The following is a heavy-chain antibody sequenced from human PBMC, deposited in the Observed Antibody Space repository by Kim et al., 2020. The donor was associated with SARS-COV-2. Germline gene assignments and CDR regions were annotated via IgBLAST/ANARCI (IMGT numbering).Heavy chain of an antibody. CDR2: INTNTGNP. CDR1: GYTFTSYA. V-gene: IGHV7-4-1*02. Sequence: ASVKVSCKASGYTFTSYAMNWVRQAPGQGLEWMGWINTNTGNPTYAQGFTGRFVFSLDTSVSTAYLQISSLKAEDTAVYYCARDSYSSGWYASHDAFDIWGQGTMVTVSS. D-gene: IGHD6-19*01. CDR3: ARDSYSSGWYASHDAFDI. J-gene: IGHJ3*02.